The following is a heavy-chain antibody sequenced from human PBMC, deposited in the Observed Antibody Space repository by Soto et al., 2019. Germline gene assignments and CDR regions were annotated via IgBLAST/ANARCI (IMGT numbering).Heavy chain of an antibody. CDR2: MNPNTGNT. Sequence: QVELVQSGAEVKKPGASVKVSCQASEDTFTHYDINWVRQATGQGLEWMGWMNPNTGNTDYAHKFQGRVTMTRDPSTRTVYMELSSLRSDDTAVYYCVRRVASGHRSWFDPWGQGTLVTVSS. V-gene: IGHV1-8*01. CDR3: VRRVASGHRSWFDP. J-gene: IGHJ5*02. D-gene: IGHD2-21*01. CDR1: EDTFTHYD.